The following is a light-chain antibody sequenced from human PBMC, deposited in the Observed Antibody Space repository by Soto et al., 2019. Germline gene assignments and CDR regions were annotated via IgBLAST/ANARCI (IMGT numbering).Light chain of an antibody. Sequence: QSALTQPPSASGSPGQSVTISCSGTSSDVGGYNYVSWYQQHPGKAPKLMIYEVSKRPSGVPDRFSGSKSGNTASLTVSGLQAEDEADYYCSSYAGNNNVFGRGTKLTVL. CDR3: SSYAGNNNV. J-gene: IGLJ2*01. V-gene: IGLV2-8*01. CDR2: EVS. CDR1: SSDVGGYNY.